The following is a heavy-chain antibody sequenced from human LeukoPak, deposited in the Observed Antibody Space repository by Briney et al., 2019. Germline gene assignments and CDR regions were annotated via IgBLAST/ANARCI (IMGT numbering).Heavy chain of an antibody. CDR3: AKRGYYYDSSGYYSWTYFDY. D-gene: IGHD3-22*01. Sequence: GRSLRLSCVVSGFTFSSYGMHWVRQAPGKGLEWVAVISYDGSNKYYADSVKGRFTISRDNSKNTLYLQMNSLRAEDTAVYYCAKRGYYYDSSGYYSWTYFDYWGQGTLVIVSS. CDR1: GFTFSSYG. CDR2: ISYDGSNK. J-gene: IGHJ4*02. V-gene: IGHV3-30*18.